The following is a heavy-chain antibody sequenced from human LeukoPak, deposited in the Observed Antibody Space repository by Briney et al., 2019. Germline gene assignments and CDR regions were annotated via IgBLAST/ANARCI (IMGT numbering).Heavy chain of an antibody. Sequence: GGSLRLSCAASGFTFSSYWMSWVRQAPGKGLEWVANIKQDGSEKYYVDSVKGRFTISRDNAKNSLYLQMNSLRAEDTAVYYCAREITIFGVVIKGAFDIWGQGTMVTVSS. J-gene: IGHJ3*02. D-gene: IGHD3-3*01. CDR2: IKQDGSEK. CDR3: AREITIFGVVIKGAFDI. V-gene: IGHV3-7*01. CDR1: GFTFSSYW.